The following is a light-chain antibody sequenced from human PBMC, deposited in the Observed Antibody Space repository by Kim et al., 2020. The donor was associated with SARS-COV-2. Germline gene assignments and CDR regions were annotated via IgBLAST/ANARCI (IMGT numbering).Light chain of an antibody. CDR2: YDS. J-gene: IGLJ3*02. V-gene: IGLV3-21*04. Sequence: APCKTARIPCGGNNIGSKSVHCYQQNPGQALVLVFYYDSDRPSGIPERFSGSNSGNTATLTISRVEAGDEADYYCQVWDSSSDHPVFGGGTQLTVL. CDR1: NIGSKS. CDR3: QVWDSSSDHPV.